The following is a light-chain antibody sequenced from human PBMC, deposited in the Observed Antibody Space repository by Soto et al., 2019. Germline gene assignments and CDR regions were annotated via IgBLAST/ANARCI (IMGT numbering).Light chain of an antibody. CDR3: QHYSNWPPI. CDR2: YAS. Sequence: EMVMTQSPATLSVSPGERVTLSCRASESVHSNLAGYQHKPGQGPSLLIYYASTMLTRVPDRFSGSGSRTEFTLTISSLQSEDFGVYYCQHYSNWPPIFGPGTKVEIK. J-gene: IGKJ3*01. V-gene: IGKV3-15*01. CDR1: ESVHSN.